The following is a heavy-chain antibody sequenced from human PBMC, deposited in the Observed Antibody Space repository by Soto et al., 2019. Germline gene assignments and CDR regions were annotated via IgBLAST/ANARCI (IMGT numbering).Heavy chain of an antibody. D-gene: IGHD2-2*02. V-gene: IGHV3-9*01. CDR2: ISWNSGSI. CDR1: GFTFDDYA. J-gene: IGHJ4*02. Sequence: PGGSLRLSCAASGFTFDDYAMHWVRQAPGKGLEWVSGISWNSGSIGYADSVKGRFTISRDNAKNSLYLQMNSLRAEDTALYYCAKSDCSSTSCYIGGYWGQGTLVTVSS. CDR3: AKSDCSSTSCYIGGY.